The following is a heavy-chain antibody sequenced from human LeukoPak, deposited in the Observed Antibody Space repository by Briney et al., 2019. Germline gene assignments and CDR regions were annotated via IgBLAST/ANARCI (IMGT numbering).Heavy chain of an antibody. CDR3: ARGPRPFGDETGIGDY. V-gene: IGHV1-8*01. CDR2: MNPNSGNT. Sequence: ASVKVSCKASGYTFTSCDINWVRQATGQGLEWMGWMNPNSGNTGYAQKFQGRVTMTRNTSISTAYMELSSLRSEDTAVYYCARGPRPFGDETGIGDYWGQGTLVTVSS. D-gene: IGHD3-10*01. J-gene: IGHJ4*02. CDR1: GYTFTSCD.